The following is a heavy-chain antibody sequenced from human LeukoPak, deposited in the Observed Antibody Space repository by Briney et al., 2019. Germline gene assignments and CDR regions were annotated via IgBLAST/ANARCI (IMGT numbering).Heavy chain of an antibody. CDR3: ARDNEVRYFDSQTDYYYYYYMDV. J-gene: IGHJ6*03. D-gene: IGHD3-9*01. CDR1: GYTFTGYY. Sequence: ASVKVSCKASGYTFTGYYMHWVRQAPGQGLEWMGWINPNSGGTNYAQKFQGRVTMTRDTSISTAYMELSRLRSDDTAVYYCARDNEVRYFDSQTDYYYYYYMDVWGKGTTVTVSS. V-gene: IGHV1-2*02. CDR2: INPNSGGT.